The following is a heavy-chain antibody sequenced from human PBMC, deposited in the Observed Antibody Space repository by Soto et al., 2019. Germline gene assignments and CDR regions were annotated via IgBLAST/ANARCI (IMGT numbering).Heavy chain of an antibody. J-gene: IGHJ3*01. CDR2: IYYSGST. CDR1: GSSISSYY. Sequence: PWETLALPCTLSGSSISSYYWSWIRQPPGKGLEWIGYIYYSGSTNYNPSLKSRVTISVDTSKNQFSLKLSSVTAADTAVYYCARYGGYSDGYAFDLWG. V-gene: IGHV4-59*12. CDR3: ARYGGYSDGYAFDL. D-gene: IGHD5-18*01.